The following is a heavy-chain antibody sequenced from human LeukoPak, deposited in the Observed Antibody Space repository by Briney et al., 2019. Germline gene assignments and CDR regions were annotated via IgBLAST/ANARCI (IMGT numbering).Heavy chain of an antibody. CDR1: GFAFSTST. V-gene: IGHV3-21*01. CDR3: VRIPNSANLPIWFDP. CDR2: ISSSSSNI. D-gene: IGHD4/OR15-4a*01. J-gene: IGHJ5*02. Sequence: GGSLRLSCAASGFAFSTSTMNWVRQAPGKGLEWVSSISSSSSNIYYADSVRGRFTISRDNVKNPLYLQMNNLIAEDTAVYYCVRIPNSANLPIWFDPWGQGTLVTVSS.